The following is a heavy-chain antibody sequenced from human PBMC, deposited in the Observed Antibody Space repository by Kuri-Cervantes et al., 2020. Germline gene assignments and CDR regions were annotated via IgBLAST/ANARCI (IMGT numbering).Heavy chain of an antibody. V-gene: IGHV3-15*01. CDR2: IKSKTDGGTT. CDR1: GFTFSNAW. D-gene: IGHD3-10*01. CDR3: AKSRGSGSYYWIFDY. Sequence: GESLKISCAASGFTFSNAWMSWVRQAPGKGLEWVGRIKSKTDGGTTDYAAPVKGRFTTSRDDSKNTLYLQMNSLKTEDTAVYYCAKSRGSGSYYWIFDYWGQGTLVTVSS. J-gene: IGHJ4*02.